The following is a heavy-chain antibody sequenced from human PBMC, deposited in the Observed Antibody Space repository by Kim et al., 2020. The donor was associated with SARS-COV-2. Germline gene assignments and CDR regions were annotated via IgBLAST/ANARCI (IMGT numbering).Heavy chain of an antibody. CDR1: GFTFGDYA. Sequence: GGSLRLSCTASGFTFGDYAMSWVRQAPGKGLEWVGFIRSKAYGGTTEYAASVKGRFTISRDDSKSIAYLQMNSLKTEDTAVYYCTRDHDSSGYEAFDIWGQGTMVTVSS. CDR2: IRSKAYGGTT. J-gene: IGHJ3*02. D-gene: IGHD3-22*01. CDR3: TRDHDSSGYEAFDI. V-gene: IGHV3-49*04.